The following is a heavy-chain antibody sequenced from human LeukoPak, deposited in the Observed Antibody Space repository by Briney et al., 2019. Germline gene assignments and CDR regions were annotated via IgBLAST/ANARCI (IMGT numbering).Heavy chain of an antibody. D-gene: IGHD1-26*01. V-gene: IGHV3-74*01. CDR3: ARDRVSFLRDAFDI. Sequence: GGSLRLSCAASGFTFSRYWMHWVRQAPGKGLVWVSRINSDGSTTTYADSVTGRFTVSRDNAKNTQYLQMNSLRAEDTAVYYCARDRVSFLRDAFDIWGQGTMVTVSS. CDR2: INSDGSTT. CDR1: GFTFSRYW. J-gene: IGHJ3*02.